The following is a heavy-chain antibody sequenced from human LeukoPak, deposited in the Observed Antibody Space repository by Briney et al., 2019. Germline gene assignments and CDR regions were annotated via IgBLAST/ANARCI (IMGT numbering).Heavy chain of an antibody. V-gene: IGHV4-4*07. CDR1: GGSITSYY. J-gene: IGHJ6*03. Sequence: SETLSLTCTVSGGSITSYYWSWIRQSAGKGLEWIGRIYITGSTTYNPSLKSRVTMSLDTSKNQFSLKLSPVTAADTAVYYCARTTEAHSWQTRYYSYYMDVWGKGATVTVSS. D-gene: IGHD6-13*01. CDR2: IYITGST. CDR3: ARTTEAHSWQTRYYSYYMDV.